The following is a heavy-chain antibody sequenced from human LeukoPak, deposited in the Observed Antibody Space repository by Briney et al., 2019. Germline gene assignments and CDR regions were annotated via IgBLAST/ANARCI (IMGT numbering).Heavy chain of an antibody. CDR2: INPSGGST. CDR3: ARDFLDIVVVTASGYFDY. D-gene: IGHD2-21*02. Sequence: ASVKVSCKASGYTFTSYYMHWVLQAPGQGLEWMGIINPSGGSTSYAQKFQGRVTMTRDTSTSTVYMELSSLRSEDTAVYYCARDFLDIVVVTASGYFDYWGQGTLVTVSS. J-gene: IGHJ4*02. CDR1: GYTFTSYY. V-gene: IGHV1-46*01.